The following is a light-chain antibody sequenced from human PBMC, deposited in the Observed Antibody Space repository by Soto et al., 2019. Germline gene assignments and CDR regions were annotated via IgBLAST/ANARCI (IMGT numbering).Light chain of an antibody. CDR3: LQDYHYPRFT. V-gene: IGKV1-6*01. Sequence: AIQMTQSPSSLSASVGDRVTITCRASQGIRNDLGWYQQKPGKAPKLLIYAASSLQSGVPSRFSGSGSGTDVTLTISSLQPEDFATYYCLQDYHYPRFTFGPGTKVDIK. CDR2: AAS. CDR1: QGIRND. J-gene: IGKJ3*01.